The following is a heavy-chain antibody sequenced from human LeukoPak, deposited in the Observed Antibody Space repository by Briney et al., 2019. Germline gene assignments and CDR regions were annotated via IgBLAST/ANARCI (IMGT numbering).Heavy chain of an antibody. CDR1: GYTFTSYG. J-gene: IGHJ4*02. Sequence: ASVKVSCKASGYTFTSYGISWVRQAPGQGLEWMGWISAYNGNTNYAQRPQGRVNMTTDTSTSTAYMELRSLRSDDTAVYYCARDSYDFWSGYSTIDYWGQGTLVTVSS. CDR3: ARDSYDFWSGYSTIDY. V-gene: IGHV1-18*01. D-gene: IGHD3-3*01. CDR2: ISAYNGNT.